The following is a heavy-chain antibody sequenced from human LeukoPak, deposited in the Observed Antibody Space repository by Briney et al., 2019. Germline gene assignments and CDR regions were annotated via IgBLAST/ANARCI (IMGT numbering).Heavy chain of an antibody. Sequence: PGGSLRLSCAASGFTLKPYHMSWVRQTPGKGVEGVAAMGGDNPGTYHANSVKGRFTISRDNSKNTLHLQMSGLRAEDTARYYCARAPVGHCSGAFCYHFDSWGQGTLVTVSS. D-gene: IGHD2-15*01. V-gene: IGHV3-23*01. J-gene: IGHJ4*02. CDR2: MGGDNPGT. CDR3: ARAPVGHCSGAFCYHFDS. CDR1: GFTLKPYH.